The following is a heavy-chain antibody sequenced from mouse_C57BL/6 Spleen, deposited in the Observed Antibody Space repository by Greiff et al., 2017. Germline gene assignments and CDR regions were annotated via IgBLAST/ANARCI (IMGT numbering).Heavy chain of an antibody. D-gene: IGHD2-4*01. J-gene: IGHJ4*01. CDR3: ARYDYDGYYAMDY. CDR2: MSYDGSN. CDR1: GYSITSGYY. V-gene: IGHV3-6*01. Sequence: EVQLQESGPGLVKPSQSLSLTCSVTGYSITSGYYWNWLRQFPGNKLEWMGYMSYDGSNNYNPSLKNRISITRDTSKNQFFLKLNSVTTEDTATYYCARYDYDGYYAMDYWGQGTSVTVSS.